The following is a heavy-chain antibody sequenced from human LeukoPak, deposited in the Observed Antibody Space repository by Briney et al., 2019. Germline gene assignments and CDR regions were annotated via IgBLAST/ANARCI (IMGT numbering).Heavy chain of an antibody. Sequence: GASVKVSCKASGYAFTGYYMHWVRQAPGQGLEWMGWINPNSGGTNYAQKFQGRVTMTRDTPISTAYMELSRLRSDDTAVYYCATTWGAAAVNWLDPWGQGTLVTVSS. J-gene: IGHJ5*02. D-gene: IGHD6-13*01. CDR3: ATTWGAAAVNWLDP. CDR1: GYAFTGYY. V-gene: IGHV1-2*02. CDR2: INPNSGGT.